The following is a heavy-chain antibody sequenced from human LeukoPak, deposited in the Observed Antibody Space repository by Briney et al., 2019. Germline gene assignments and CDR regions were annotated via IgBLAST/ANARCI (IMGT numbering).Heavy chain of an antibody. CDR1: GFTFSSCS. V-gene: IGHV3-48*01. CDR3: ARRSTGVYYFDY. J-gene: IGHJ4*02. D-gene: IGHD4-17*01. Sequence: PGGSLRLSCAASGFTFSSCSMNWVRQAPGKGLEWVSYISSSSSNKYYADSVKGRFTISRDNAKNSLYLRMNSLRAEDTAVYYCARRSTGVYYFDYWGQGTLVTVSS. CDR2: ISSSSSNK.